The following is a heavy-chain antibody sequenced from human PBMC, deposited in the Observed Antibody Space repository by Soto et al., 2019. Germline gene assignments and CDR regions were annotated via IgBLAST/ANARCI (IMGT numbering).Heavy chain of an antibody. CDR3: ATDLRVSRHPHDYGGNLVMGSDY. CDR2: FDPEDGET. V-gene: IGHV1-24*01. CDR1: GCTLTELS. D-gene: IGHD4-17*01. J-gene: IGHJ4*02. Sequence: ASVKVSCKVSGCTLTELSMHWVRQAPGKGLEWMGGFDPEDGETIYAQKFQGRVTMTEDTSTDTAYMELSSLRSEDTAVYYCATDLRVSRHPHDYGGNLVMGSDYWGQGTLVTVSS.